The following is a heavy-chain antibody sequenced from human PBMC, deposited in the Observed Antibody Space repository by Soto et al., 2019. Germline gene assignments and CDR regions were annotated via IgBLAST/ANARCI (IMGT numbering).Heavy chain of an antibody. CDR1: GGSISSYY. V-gene: IGHV4-59*01. CDR2: IYYSGST. CDR3: ARAPAPLYSSSWSYSDS. J-gene: IGHJ4*02. Sequence: SETLSLTCTVSGGSISSYYWSWIRQPPGKGLEWIGYIYYSGSTNYNPSLKSRVTISVDTSKNQFSLKLSSVTAADTAVYYRARAPAPLYSSSWSYSDSWGQGTLVTVSS. D-gene: IGHD6-13*01.